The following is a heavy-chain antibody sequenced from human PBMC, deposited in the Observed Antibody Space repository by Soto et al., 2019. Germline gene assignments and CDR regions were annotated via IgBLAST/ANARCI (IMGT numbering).Heavy chain of an antibody. D-gene: IGHD3-22*01. J-gene: IGHJ6*02. Sequence: ASVKVSCKASGYTFTSYYMHWVRQAPGQGLEWMGIINPSGGSTSYAQKFQGRVTMTRDTSTSTVYMELSSLRSEDTAVYYCARDHYDSSGDPYYYDGMDVWGQGTTVTVSS. V-gene: IGHV1-46*01. CDR3: ARDHYDSSGDPYYYDGMDV. CDR2: INPSGGST. CDR1: GYTFTSYY.